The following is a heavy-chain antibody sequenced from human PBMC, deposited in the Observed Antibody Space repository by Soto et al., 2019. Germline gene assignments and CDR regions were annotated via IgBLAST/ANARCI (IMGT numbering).Heavy chain of an antibody. V-gene: IGHV4-31*03. CDR2: VYDSGST. CDR3: AREKRGDVVIVRRRWFDP. CDR1: GGSISSSRSY. J-gene: IGHJ5*02. Sequence: QVQLQESGPGLVKPSQTLSLTCTVSGGSISSSRSYWSWIRQLPGKGLEWIGNVYDSGSTYYNPSLKSRVTISVDTSKNQFSLKLKSVTAADTAVYYCAREKRGDVVIVRRRWFDPWGQGTLVTVSS. D-gene: IGHD3-10*01.